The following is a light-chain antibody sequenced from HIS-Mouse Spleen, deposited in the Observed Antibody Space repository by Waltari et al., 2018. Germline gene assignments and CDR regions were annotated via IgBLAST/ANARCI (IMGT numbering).Light chain of an antibody. V-gene: IGLV3-1*01. CDR1: KSGEKY. CDR2: QDS. CDR3: QAWDSSYSV. Sequence: SYELTQPPSVSVSPGQTASITCPGDKSGEKYSCWYQQKPGQSPVLVIYQDSKRPSGIPERFSGSNSGNTATLTISGTQAMDEADYYCQAWDSSYSVFGGGTKLTVL. J-gene: IGLJ2*01.